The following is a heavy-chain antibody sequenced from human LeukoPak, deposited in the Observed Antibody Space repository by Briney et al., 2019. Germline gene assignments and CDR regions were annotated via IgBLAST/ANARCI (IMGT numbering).Heavy chain of an antibody. V-gene: IGHV4-59*01. CDR1: GGSISNYY. CDR2: IYYTGNT. J-gene: IGHJ6*03. CDR3: ARGRGPSYYYYMDV. D-gene: IGHD3-10*01. Sequence: SETLSLTCTVSGGSISNYYWNWIRQPPGKGLEWIGYIYYTGNTNYNPSLKSRVTISVDTSKNQFSLKLSSVTAADTAVYYCARGRGPSYYYYMDVWGKGTTVTVSS.